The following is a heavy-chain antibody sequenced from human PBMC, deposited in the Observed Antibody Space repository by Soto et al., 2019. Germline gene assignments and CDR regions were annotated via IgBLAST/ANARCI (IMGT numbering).Heavy chain of an antibody. CDR3: AKDVPTRRIALAYFDY. J-gene: IGHJ4*02. CDR2: ISYDGSIK. V-gene: IGHV3-30*18. D-gene: IGHD6-19*01. Sequence: QVQLVESGGGVVRPGRSLRLSCAASGFIFSDYGIHWVRQAPGKGPEWVAFISYDGSIKYFADSVKGRFTISRDNSNNTLYLHMNMLRAEDTAVYYCAKDVPTRRIALAYFDYWGQGTLVTVSS. CDR1: GFIFSDYG.